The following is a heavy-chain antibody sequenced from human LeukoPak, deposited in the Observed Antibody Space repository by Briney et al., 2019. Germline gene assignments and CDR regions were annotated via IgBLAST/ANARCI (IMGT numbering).Heavy chain of an antibody. Sequence: SETLSLTCTVSGGSISTYHWSWIRQPPGKGLEWIGYIYTSGSTSYNPSLNSRVTISVDTSKNQFSQKLTSVTAADTAVYYCARGRGWELETYFDYWGQGTLVTVSS. V-gene: IGHV4-4*08. CDR3: ARGRGWELETYFDY. CDR2: IYTSGST. CDR1: GGSISTYH. D-gene: IGHD1-26*01. J-gene: IGHJ4*02.